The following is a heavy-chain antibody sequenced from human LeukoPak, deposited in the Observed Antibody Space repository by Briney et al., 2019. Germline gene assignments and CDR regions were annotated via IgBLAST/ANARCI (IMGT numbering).Heavy chain of an antibody. CDR1: GFTFSSYW. CDR2: INSDGSST. CDR3: ARWKYNYVDAFDI. J-gene: IGHJ3*02. Sequence: PGGSLRLPCAASGFTFSSYWMHWVRQAPGKGLVWVSRINSDGSSTTYADSVKGRFTISRDNAKNTLYLQMNSLRAEDTAVYYCARWKYNYVDAFDIWGQGTMVTVSS. V-gene: IGHV3-74*01. D-gene: IGHD5-24*01.